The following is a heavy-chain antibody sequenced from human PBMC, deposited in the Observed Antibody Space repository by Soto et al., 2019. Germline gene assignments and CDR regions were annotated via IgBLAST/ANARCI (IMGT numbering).Heavy chain of an antibody. V-gene: IGHV4-59*01. CDR3: ARDRVSYYYYYMDV. D-gene: IGHD3-10*01. J-gene: IGHJ6*03. CDR2: IYYSGST. Sequence: SETLSLTCTVSGGSISSYYWSWIRQPPGKGLEWIGYIYYSGSTNYNPSLKSRVTISVDTSKNQFSLKLSSVTAADTAVYYCARDRVSYYYYYMDVWGKGTTVTVSS. CDR1: GGSISSYY.